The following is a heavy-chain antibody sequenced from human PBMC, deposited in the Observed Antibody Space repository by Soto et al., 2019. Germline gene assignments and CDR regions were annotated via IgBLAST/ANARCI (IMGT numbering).Heavy chain of an antibody. CDR1: GYTLTELS. Sequence: ASVKVSCKVSGYTLTELSMHWVRQAPGKGLEWMGGFDPEDGETIYAQKFQGRVTMTEDTSTDTAYMELSSLRSEDTAVYYCATALPTXVRGVIIGSYYYYGMDVWGQGTTVTVSS. CDR2: FDPEDGET. D-gene: IGHD3-10*01. V-gene: IGHV1-24*01. J-gene: IGHJ6*02. CDR3: ATALPTXVRGVIIGSYYYYGMDV.